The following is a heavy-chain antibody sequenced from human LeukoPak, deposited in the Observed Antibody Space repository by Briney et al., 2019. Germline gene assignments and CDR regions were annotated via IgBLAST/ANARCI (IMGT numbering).Heavy chain of an antibody. CDR2: INPNSGGT. Sequence: ASVKVSCKASGYTFTGYYMHWVRQAPGQGLEWMGRINPNSGGTNYAQKFQGRATMTRDTSISTANMELSRLRSDDTAVYYCARFIAAAIDYFDYWGQGTLVTVSS. D-gene: IGHD6-13*01. CDR3: ARFIAAAIDYFDY. V-gene: IGHV1-2*06. CDR1: GYTFTGYY. J-gene: IGHJ4*02.